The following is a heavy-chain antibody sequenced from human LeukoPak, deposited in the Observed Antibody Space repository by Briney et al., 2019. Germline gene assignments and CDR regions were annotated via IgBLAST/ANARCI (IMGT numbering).Heavy chain of an antibody. V-gene: IGHV1-18*01. D-gene: IGHD2-2*01. CDR2: ISAYNGNT. CDR3: ARELDYCSSTSCYDQLQNYYYGMDV. CDR1: GYTFTSYG. J-gene: IGHJ6*02. Sequence: ASVKVSCKASGYTFTSYGISWVRQAPGQGLEWMGWISAYNGNTNYAQKLQGRVTMTTDASTSTAYMELRSLRSDDTAVYYCARELDYCSSTSCYDQLQNYYYGMDVWGQGTTVTVSS.